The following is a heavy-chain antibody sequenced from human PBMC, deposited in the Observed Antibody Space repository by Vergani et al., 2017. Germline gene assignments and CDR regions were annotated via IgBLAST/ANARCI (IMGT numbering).Heavy chain of an antibody. CDR1: GYTFSNYY. Sequence: QVQVVQSGAEVKKSGASVKVFCKTSGYTFSNYYMHWVRQAPGQGLEWMGIINPSGGHTNYAQKFQDRVTMTRDTSTSTVYVELSSLRSDDTAIYYCAIGDYGSLTAYRYLGQGTLVTVS. V-gene: IGHV1-46*03. D-gene: IGHD3-9*01. CDR3: AIGDYGSLTAYRY. J-gene: IGHJ4*02. CDR2: INPSGGHT.